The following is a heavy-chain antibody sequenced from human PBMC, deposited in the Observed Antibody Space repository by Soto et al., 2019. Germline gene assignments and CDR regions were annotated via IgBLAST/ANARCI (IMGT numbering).Heavy chain of an antibody. CDR2: IYYSGST. V-gene: IGHV4-59*01. Sequence: PSETLSLTCTVSGGSISSYYWSWIRQPPGKGLEWIGYIYYSGSTNYNPSLKSRVTISVDTSKNQSSLKLSSVTAADTAVYYCARDTFMITFGGVIVSWFDPWGQGTLVTVSS. J-gene: IGHJ5*02. CDR3: ARDTFMITFGGVIVSWFDP. D-gene: IGHD3-16*02. CDR1: GGSISSYY.